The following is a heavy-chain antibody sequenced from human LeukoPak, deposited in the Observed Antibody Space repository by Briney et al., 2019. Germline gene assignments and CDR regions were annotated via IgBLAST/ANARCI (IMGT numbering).Heavy chain of an antibody. CDR2: VDGGGGGT. V-gene: IGHV3-23*01. CDR3: AKSGGYCTNGVCYTPFDY. CDR1: GFTLSSYA. D-gene: IGHD2-8*01. Sequence: GGSLRLSCAASGFTLSSYAMTWVRQAPGRGLEWVSSVDGGGGGTYYADSVKGRFTISRDNSKDTLYLQMNGLRAEDTAVYYCAKSGGYCTNGVCYTPFDYWGQGTLVTVSS. J-gene: IGHJ4*02.